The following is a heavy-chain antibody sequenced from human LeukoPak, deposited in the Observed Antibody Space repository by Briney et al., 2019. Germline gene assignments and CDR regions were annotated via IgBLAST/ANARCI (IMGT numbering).Heavy chain of an antibody. J-gene: IGHJ6*02. CDR2: ISGSGGST. D-gene: IGHD6-13*01. V-gene: IGHV3-23*01. CDR1: GFTFSSYA. CDR3: AKGLAAALYYYYGMDV. Sequence: GGSLRLSCAASGFTFSSYATSWVRQAPGKGLEWVSAISGSGGSTYYADSVKGRFTISRDNSKNTLYLQMNSLRAEDTAVYYCAKGLAAALYYYYGMDVWGQGTTVTVSS.